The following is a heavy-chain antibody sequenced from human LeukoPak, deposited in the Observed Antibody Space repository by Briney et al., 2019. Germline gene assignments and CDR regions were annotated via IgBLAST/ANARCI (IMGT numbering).Heavy chain of an antibody. D-gene: IGHD2-2*01. CDR2: INAYNGNT. CDR1: GYTFTSYG. J-gene: IGHJ4*02. V-gene: IGHV1-18*01. CDR3: ARDYVVPAAKVDY. Sequence: ASVKVSCKASGYTFTSYGISWVRQAPGQGLEWMGWINAYNGNTNYAQELPGRVTLTTDTSTSTAYMELRSLRSEDTAVYYFARDYVVPAAKVDYWGQGTLVTVSS.